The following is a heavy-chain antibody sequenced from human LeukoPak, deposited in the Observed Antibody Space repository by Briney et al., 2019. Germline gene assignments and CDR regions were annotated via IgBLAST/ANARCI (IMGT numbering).Heavy chain of an antibody. CDR2: INHSGST. Sequence: SETLSLTCAVYGGSFSGYYWTWIRQPPGKGLEWIGEINHSGSTNYNPSLKSRVTISVDTSKNQFSLKLSSVTAADTAVYYCARHGRLLEIRSGYASKSYFDYWGQGTLVTVSS. CDR1: GGSFSGYY. V-gene: IGHV4-34*01. D-gene: IGHD5-12*01. CDR3: ARHGRLLEIRSGYASKSYFDY. J-gene: IGHJ4*02.